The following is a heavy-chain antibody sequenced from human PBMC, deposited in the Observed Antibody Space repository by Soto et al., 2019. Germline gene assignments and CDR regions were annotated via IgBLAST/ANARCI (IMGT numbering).Heavy chain of an antibody. V-gene: IGHV6-1*01. CDR1: GDSVSSNSAA. CDR2: TYYRSKWYN. J-gene: IGHJ6*02. Sequence: SQTLSLTCAISGDSVSSNSAAWNWIRQSPSRGLEWLGRTYYRSKWYNDYAVSVKSRITINPDTSKNQFSLQLNSVTPEDTAVYYCARVRHSSSYYYYYGMYVWGQGTTVTVSS. D-gene: IGHD6-6*01. CDR3: ARVRHSSSYYYYYGMYV.